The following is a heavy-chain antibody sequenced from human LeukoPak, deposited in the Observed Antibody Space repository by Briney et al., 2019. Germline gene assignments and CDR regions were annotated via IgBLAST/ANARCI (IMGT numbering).Heavy chain of an antibody. J-gene: IGHJ4*02. V-gene: IGHV3-11*04. Sequence: GGSLRLSCAASGFTFSDYYMTWIRQAPGKGLEWISYISSGGTIIYYADSVKGRFTISRDNAKNSLYLQMNSLRAGDTAVYYCATVGSSSGWYLDYWGQGTLVTVSS. CDR1: GFTFSDYY. CDR2: ISSGGTII. D-gene: IGHD6-19*01. CDR3: ATVGSSSGWYLDY.